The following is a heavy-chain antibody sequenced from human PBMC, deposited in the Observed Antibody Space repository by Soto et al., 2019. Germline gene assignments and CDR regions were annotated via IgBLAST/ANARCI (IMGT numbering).Heavy chain of an antibody. D-gene: IGHD3-3*01. J-gene: IGHJ4*02. V-gene: IGHV4-59*01. CDR2: IYYSGST. Sequence: QVQLQESGPGLVKPSETLSLTCTVSGGSISSYYWSWIRQPPGKGLEWIGYIYYSGSTNYNPSLKSRVTISVDTSKNQFSLKLSSVTAADTAVYYCARGSRVLRFLEWSLDYWGQGTPVTVSS. CDR3: ARGSRVLRFLEWSLDY. CDR1: GGSISSYY.